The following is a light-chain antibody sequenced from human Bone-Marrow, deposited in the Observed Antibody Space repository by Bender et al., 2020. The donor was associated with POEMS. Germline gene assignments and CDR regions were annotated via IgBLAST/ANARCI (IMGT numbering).Light chain of an antibody. CDR3: SSHIPSNIFYV. CDR1: SGDIGTYNY. Sequence: QSALTQPPSASGSPGESVTISCTGTSGDIGTYNYVSWYQQHPGKAPKLMIYEVNKRPSGVPDRFSGSKSDNTASLTVSGLQAEDEADYYCSSHIPSNIFYVFGTGTKVTVL. CDR2: EVN. V-gene: IGLV2-8*01. J-gene: IGLJ1*01.